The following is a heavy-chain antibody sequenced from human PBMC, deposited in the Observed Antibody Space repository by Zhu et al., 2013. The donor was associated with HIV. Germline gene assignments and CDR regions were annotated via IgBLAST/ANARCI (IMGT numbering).Heavy chain of an antibody. CDR3: ARVHSSGWHTSDYFDY. Sequence: QAQLVQSGAEVQKPGASVKVSCKASGYHFPGYYIHWVRQAPGLGLEWMGWINTNYGDTHYPQSFKGRVTMTRDTSTSTAYMELRSLRSDDTAVYYCARVHSSGWHTSDYFDYWGQGTLVHRLL. CDR1: GYHFPGYY. CDR2: INTNYGDT. J-gene: IGHJ4*02. D-gene: IGHD6-19*01. V-gene: IGHV1-2*02.